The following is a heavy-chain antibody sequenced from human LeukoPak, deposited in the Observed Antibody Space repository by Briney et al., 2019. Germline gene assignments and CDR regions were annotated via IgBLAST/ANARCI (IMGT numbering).Heavy chain of an antibody. CDR3: ARGPPIVVVPAATYMDV. CDR1: GFTFSNYW. V-gene: IGHV3-74*01. J-gene: IGHJ6*03. D-gene: IGHD2-2*01. CDR2: INSDGINT. Sequence: GGSLRLSCAASGFTFSNYWMHWVRQAPGKGLVWVSRINSDGINTSYADSVKGRFTISRDNAKNTLNLQMNSLRAEDTAVYYCARGPPIVVVPAATYMDVWGKGTTVTVSS.